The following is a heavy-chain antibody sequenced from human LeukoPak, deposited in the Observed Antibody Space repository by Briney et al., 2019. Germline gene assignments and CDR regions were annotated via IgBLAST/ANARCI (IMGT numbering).Heavy chain of an antibody. CDR2: IRNKAKSYTT. CDR1: GFTFSDHY. Sequence: GGSLRLSCAASGFTFSDHYMDWVRQAPGKGLEWVGRIRNKAKSYTTEYAASVKGRFTISRDDSKNSLYLQMNSLKTEDTAVYYCARVVAAVGSYYSDCWGQGTLVTVSS. V-gene: IGHV3-72*01. D-gene: IGHD6-13*01. CDR3: ARVVAAVGSYYSDC. J-gene: IGHJ4*02.